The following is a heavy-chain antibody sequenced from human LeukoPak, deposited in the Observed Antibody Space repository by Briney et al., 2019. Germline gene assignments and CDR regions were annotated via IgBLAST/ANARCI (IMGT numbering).Heavy chain of an antibody. CDR1: GFTFNSYW. V-gene: IGHV3-74*01. Sequence: PGGSLRLSCRASGFTFNSYWMDWVRQVPGKGLVWVSRINSDGSSTSYAESVKGRFTISRDNAKNTLFLQMNSLRSEDTALYYCTRLMVVRGVITDYWGQGTLVAVSS. J-gene: IGHJ4*02. CDR2: INSDGSST. CDR3: TRLMVVRGVITDY. D-gene: IGHD3-10*01.